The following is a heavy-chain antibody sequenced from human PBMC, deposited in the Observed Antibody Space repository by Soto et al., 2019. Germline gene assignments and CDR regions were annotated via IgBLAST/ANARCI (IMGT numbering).Heavy chain of an antibody. D-gene: IGHD4-17*01. CDR1: FGSISPGSYH. J-gene: IGHJ4*02. CDR3: GGQDYGARGYYFEN. CDR2: IYYSGST. Sequence: SETQCLTCTVAFGSISPGSYHWSSIRQHTGKGLEWIGSIYYSGSTYDTPSLKRPVTISVDTSKNQFSLKMNSVTAADTAVYFCGGQDYGARGYYFENWGQGALATVSS. V-gene: IGHV4-39*01.